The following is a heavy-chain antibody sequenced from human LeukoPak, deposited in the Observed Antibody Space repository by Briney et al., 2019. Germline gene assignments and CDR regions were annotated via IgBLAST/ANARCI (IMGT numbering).Heavy chain of an antibody. CDR2: ISGNSGNT. Sequence: GGSLRLSCAASGFTFSSYAMNWVRQAPGKGLEWVSGISGNSGNTYYAESVKGRFTISRDNSQKTLYLQMNSLRAEDTAMYYCATRVMIAITTRGAFHIWGQGTMVTVSS. CDR3: ATRVMIAITTRGAFHI. CDR1: GFTFSSYA. V-gene: IGHV3-23*01. J-gene: IGHJ3*02. D-gene: IGHD3-16*01.